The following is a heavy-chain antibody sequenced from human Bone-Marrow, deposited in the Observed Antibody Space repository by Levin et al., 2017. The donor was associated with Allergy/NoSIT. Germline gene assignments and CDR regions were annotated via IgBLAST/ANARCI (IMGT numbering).Heavy chain of an antibody. V-gene: IGHV3-9*01. CDR2: ITWNRGKK. CDR1: GFNVDDYA. CDR3: AKDISGDGSNIDH. J-gene: IGHJ4*01. D-gene: IGHD5-24*01. Sequence: SLKISCAVSGFNVDDYAMHWVRQAPGKGLEWVSGITWNRGKKDYADSVKGRFTISRDNAKNSLYLQMNSLRTEDTALYYCAKDISGDGSNIDHWGHGTLVTVSS.